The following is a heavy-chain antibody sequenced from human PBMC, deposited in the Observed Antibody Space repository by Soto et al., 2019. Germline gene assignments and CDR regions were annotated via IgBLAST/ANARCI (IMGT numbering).Heavy chain of an antibody. J-gene: IGHJ6*02. Sequence: QVQLVQSGAEVKKPGSSVKVSCKASGGTFTGNPISWVRQAPGRGLEWMGGIIPMFGTTNYAQKFQGRDTITADESTTTAYMELNSLRAEDTALYYCARENSIASRSYYYGMEVWGQGTTVTVSS. D-gene: IGHD6-6*01. CDR2: IIPMFGTT. CDR3: ARENSIASRSYYYGMEV. CDR1: GGTFTGNP. V-gene: IGHV1-69*01.